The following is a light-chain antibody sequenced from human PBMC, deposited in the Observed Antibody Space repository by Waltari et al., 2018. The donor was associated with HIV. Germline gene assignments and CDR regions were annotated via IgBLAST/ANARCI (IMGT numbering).Light chain of an antibody. CDR2: RSN. CDR1: SKKVGYEG. V-gene: IGLV10-54*04. J-gene: IGLJ2*01. CDR3: SAWDSSLSAVV. Sequence: QAGLTQPPSVSKGLRQTATVTCTGNSKKVGYEGPAWLQQPQGHPPKVLLDRSNNRPSGISERFSASRSGNTASLTISGLQPEDEADYYCSAWDSSLSAVVFGGGTKLTVL.